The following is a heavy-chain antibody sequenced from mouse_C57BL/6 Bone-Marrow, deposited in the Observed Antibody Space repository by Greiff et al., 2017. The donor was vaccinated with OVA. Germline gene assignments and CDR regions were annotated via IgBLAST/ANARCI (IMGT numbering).Heavy chain of an antibody. CDR3: AREGFNYGSSYEDYYAMDY. CDR1: GYNFNDHT. J-gene: IGHJ4*01. V-gene: IGHV1-78*01. D-gene: IGHD1-1*01. CDR2: IYPRDGST. Sequence: QVQLQQSDAELVKPGASVKISCTVSGYNFNDHTIHWMKQRPEQGLEWIGYIYPRDGSTKYNEKFKGKATLTADKSSSTAYMQLNSLTSEDSAVYFCAREGFNYGSSYEDYYAMDYWGQGTSVTVSS.